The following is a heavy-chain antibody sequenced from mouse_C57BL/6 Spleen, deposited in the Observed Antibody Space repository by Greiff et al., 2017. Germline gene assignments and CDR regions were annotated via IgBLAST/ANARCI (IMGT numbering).Heavy chain of an antibody. CDR2: ISTGGDYI. V-gene: IGHV5-9-1*02. CDR3: TRDDGNCWDFED. CDR1: GFTFSSYA. D-gene: IGHD2-1*01. J-gene: IGHJ2*01. Sequence: DVQLVESGDGLVKPGGSLKLSCAASGFTFSSYAMSWVRQTPEKSLEWVAYISTGGDYIYYADTVKGRFTISRDNSSNTLYLQLSSLKSEDTAMYYCTRDDGNCWDFEDWGKGTTLTVSS.